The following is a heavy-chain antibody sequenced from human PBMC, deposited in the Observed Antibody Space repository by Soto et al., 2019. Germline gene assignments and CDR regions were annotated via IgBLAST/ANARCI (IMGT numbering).Heavy chain of an antibody. J-gene: IGHJ4*02. Sequence: QVQLVESGGGVVQPGRSLRLSCAASGFTFSSYGMHLVRQAPGQGLEWVAVIWYDGSNKYYADSVKGRFTISRDNSKNTMYLQMNSLRAEDTAVYYCARVAAAGRYFDYWGKGTLVTVSS. CDR2: IWYDGSNK. CDR3: ARVAAAGRYFDY. V-gene: IGHV3-33*01. CDR1: GFTFSSYG. D-gene: IGHD6-13*01.